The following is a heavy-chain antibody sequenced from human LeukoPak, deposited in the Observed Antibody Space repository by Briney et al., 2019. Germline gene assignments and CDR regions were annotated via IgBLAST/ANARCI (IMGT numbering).Heavy chain of an antibody. Sequence: GGSLRLSCAASGFTFSSYSMNWVRQAPGKGLEWVSSISSSSSYIYYADSVKGRFTISRDNAKNSLYLQMNSLRAEDTAVYYCARSLGYCSSTSCLEAFDIWGQGTMVTVSS. J-gene: IGHJ3*02. V-gene: IGHV3-21*01. CDR2: ISSSSSYI. CDR1: GFTFSSYS. D-gene: IGHD2-2*01. CDR3: ARSLGYCSSTSCLEAFDI.